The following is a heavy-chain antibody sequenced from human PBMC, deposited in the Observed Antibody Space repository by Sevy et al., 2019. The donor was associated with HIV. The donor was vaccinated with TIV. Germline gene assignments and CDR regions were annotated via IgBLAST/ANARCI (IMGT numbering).Heavy chain of an antibody. J-gene: IGHJ5*02. CDR2: ISTYNTMR. CDR3: ARSTQVAGRTNWFDP. V-gene: IGHV1-18*01. D-gene: IGHD6-19*01. CDR1: GYTFTTYG. Sequence: ASVNVSCKASGYTFTTYGITWVRQAPGQGLEWMGWISTYNTMRNSSQKLQDRVTMTTDTSTSTAYMELRSLTSDDTAVYYCARSTQVAGRTNWFDPWGQGTLVTVSS.